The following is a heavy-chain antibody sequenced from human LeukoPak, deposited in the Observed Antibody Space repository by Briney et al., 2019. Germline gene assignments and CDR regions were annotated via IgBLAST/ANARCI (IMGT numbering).Heavy chain of an antibody. J-gene: IGHJ4*02. CDR3: AGDPSNTSGRFIYFDC. CDR1: GYAFTRYG. CDR2: VSTYNGDT. D-gene: IGHD6-19*01. Sequence: SVKLSCKASGYAFTRYGFSWGRQAPGQGLEWMGWVSTYNGDTNNAQKFKGRVTITTDTSTRTAYTQLRSLRSAAPAVYYCAGDPSNTSGRFIYFDCWGQGTLVTVYS. V-gene: IGHV1-18*01.